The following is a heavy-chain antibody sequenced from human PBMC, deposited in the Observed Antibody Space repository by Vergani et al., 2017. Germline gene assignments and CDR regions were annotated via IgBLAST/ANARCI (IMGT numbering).Heavy chain of an antibody. CDR3: ARQNYVSSPTNWFDP. Sequence: QVQLRELGPGRVKPSGTLSRTFAAPGYPISSGYYWGWTRQPRGKGVEWSGTIYHSGSTYYNPSIKSRVTLSVDTSKNQFSLKLRSVTAADTAVYYCARQNYVSSPTNWFDPWGQGSLVTVSS. V-gene: IGHV4-38-2*01. J-gene: IGHJ5*02. CDR2: IYHSGST. D-gene: IGHD3-10*02. CDR1: GYPISSGYY.